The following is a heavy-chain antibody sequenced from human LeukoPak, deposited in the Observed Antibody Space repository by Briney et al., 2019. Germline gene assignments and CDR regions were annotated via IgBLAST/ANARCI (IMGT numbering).Heavy chain of an antibody. CDR3: ARGRYSGTTYYFDY. V-gene: IGHV3-7*03. D-gene: IGHD5-12*01. CDR2: IKKDGSET. CDR1: GFTSSTSW. J-gene: IGHJ4*02. Sequence: GGSLRLSCAASGFTSSTSWMSWVRQVPGKGLEWVANIKKDGSETYYVDSVKGRFTISRDNAKNSLYLQMNSLRAEDTAMYYCARGRYSGTTYYFDYWGQGTLVTVSS.